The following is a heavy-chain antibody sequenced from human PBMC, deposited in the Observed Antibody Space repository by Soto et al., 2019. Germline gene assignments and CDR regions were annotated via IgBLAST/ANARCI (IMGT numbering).Heavy chain of an antibody. CDR1: GGSISSSNW. Sequence: SETLSLTCAVSGGSISSSNWWSWVRQPPGKGLEWIGEIYHSGSTNYNPSLKSRVTISVDKSKNQFSLKLSSVTAADTAVYYCARFSGYDFDYYYGMDVWGQGTTVTAP. V-gene: IGHV4-4*02. CDR2: IYHSGST. J-gene: IGHJ6*02. CDR3: ARFSGYDFDYYYGMDV. D-gene: IGHD5-12*01.